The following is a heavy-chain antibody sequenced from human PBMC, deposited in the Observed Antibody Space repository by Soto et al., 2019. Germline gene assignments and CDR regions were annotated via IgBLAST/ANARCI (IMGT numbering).Heavy chain of an antibody. CDR3: ARHRGVRDYYYDLDV. Sequence: PGESLKISCKGFGYSFTTYWIGWVRQMPGKGLEWMGIIYPGDSNTRYSPSFQGQVTISAEKSISTAYLQWSSLKAADTAMYYCARHRGVRDYYYDLDVWGQGTTVTVSS. D-gene: IGHD2-8*02. CDR2: IYPGDSNT. CDR1: GYSFTTYW. J-gene: IGHJ6*02. V-gene: IGHV5-51*01.